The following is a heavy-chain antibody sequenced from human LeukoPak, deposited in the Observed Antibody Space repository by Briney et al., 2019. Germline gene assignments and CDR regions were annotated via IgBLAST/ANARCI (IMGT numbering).Heavy chain of an antibody. CDR2: ISSDESYK. J-gene: IGHJ4*02. CDR1: GFTFRTYA. Sequence: GGSLRLSCAASGFTFRTYAMHWVRQAPGKGLEWVAVISSDESYKYYADSVKGRSTISRDSAKRSVYLQMNSLRAEDTAVYYCARDNWVDYWGQGTLVTVSS. V-gene: IGHV3-30-3*01. CDR3: ARDNWVDY. D-gene: IGHD7-27*01.